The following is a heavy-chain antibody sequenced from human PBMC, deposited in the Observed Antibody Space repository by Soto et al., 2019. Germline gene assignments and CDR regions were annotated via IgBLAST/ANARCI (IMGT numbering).Heavy chain of an antibody. CDR1: GFTFSSYG. V-gene: IGHV3-33*01. CDR3: ARPNRDVVTTIESFDY. J-gene: IGHJ4*02. D-gene: IGHD5-12*01. CDR2: IWYDGSNK. Sequence: LRLSCAASGFTFSSYGMHWVRQAPGKGLEWVAVIWYDGSNKYYADSVKGRFTISRDNSKNTLYLQMNSLRAEDTAVYYCARPNRDVVTTIESFDYWGRGTLVTVSS.